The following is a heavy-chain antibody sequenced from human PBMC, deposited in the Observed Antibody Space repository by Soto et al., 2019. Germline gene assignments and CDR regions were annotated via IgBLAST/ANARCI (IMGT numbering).Heavy chain of an antibody. CDR2: IYFTGNT. J-gene: IGHJ5*02. D-gene: IGHD6-25*01. CDR3: AGQTFTIAAASYGRSNWFDP. CDR1: GGSITSSSHF. Sequence: TLSLTCSASGGSITSSSHFWGWVRQPPGKGLGWIGTIYFTGNTYYTPSLKSRLTMSIDTSKNEFSLRLNSVTAADTAVYYCAGQTFTIAAASYGRSNWFDPWGPGTLVTVSS. V-gene: IGHV4-39*01.